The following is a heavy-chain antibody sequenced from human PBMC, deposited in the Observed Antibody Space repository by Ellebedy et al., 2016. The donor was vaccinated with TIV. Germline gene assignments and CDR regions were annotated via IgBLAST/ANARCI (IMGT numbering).Heavy chain of an antibody. CDR2: IHYTGST. CDR3: ARLNGRWLVDY. D-gene: IGHD5-24*01. Sequence: ESLKISCVGSGFSFSSYTMSWVRQAPGKGLEWMGYIHYTGSTNYNPSLRSRVSISLDKSKSQFSLTVTSLTSEDTAVYYCARLNGRWLVDYWGQGSLVTVSS. CDR1: GFSFSSYT. V-gene: IGHV4-59*01. J-gene: IGHJ4*02.